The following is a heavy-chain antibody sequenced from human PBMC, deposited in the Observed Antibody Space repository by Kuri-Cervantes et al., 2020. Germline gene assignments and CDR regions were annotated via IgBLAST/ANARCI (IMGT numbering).Heavy chain of an antibody. J-gene: IGHJ6*02. CDR2: ISGSGGST. CDR3: ARGVAKWELRLVGMDV. Sequence: LSLTCAASGFTFSSYAMSWVRQAPGKGLEWVSAISGSGGSTYYADSVKGRFTISRDNSKNTLYLQMNSLRSDDTAVYYCARGVAKWELRLVGMDVWGQGTTVTVSS. D-gene: IGHD1-26*01. CDR1: GFTFSSYA. V-gene: IGHV3-23*01.